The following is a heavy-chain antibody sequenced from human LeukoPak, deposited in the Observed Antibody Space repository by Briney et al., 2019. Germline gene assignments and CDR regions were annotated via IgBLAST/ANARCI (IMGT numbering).Heavy chain of an antibody. CDR1: GGSISSGDYY. Sequence: SETLSLTCTVSGGSISSGDYYWSWIRQPPGKGLEWIGYIYYSGSTYYNPSLKSRVTISVDTSKNQSSLKLSSVTAADTAVYYCAREVVPAAMGNWFDPWGQGTLVTVSS. D-gene: IGHD2-2*01. V-gene: IGHV4-30-4*01. CDR3: AREVVPAAMGNWFDP. J-gene: IGHJ5*02. CDR2: IYYSGST.